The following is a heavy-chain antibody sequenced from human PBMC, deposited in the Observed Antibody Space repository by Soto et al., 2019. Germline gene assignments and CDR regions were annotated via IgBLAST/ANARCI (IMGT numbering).Heavy chain of an antibody. D-gene: IGHD2-2*01. J-gene: IGHJ3*02. CDR3: ATLPHCSSTSCRDAFDI. CDR1: GGSISSSTFY. Sequence: QLQLQESGPGLVKPSETLSLTCTVSGGSISSSTFYWGWIRQPPGKGLEWIGSSHYSGTTYYNPSLKSRVTISVDTSKNQFSLKLSSVTAADTAVYFCATLPHCSSTSCRDAFDIWGQGTMVTVSS. CDR2: SHYSGTT. V-gene: IGHV4-39*01.